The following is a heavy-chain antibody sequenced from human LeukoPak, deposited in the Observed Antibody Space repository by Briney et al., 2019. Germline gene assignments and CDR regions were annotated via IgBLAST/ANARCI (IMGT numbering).Heavy chain of an antibody. D-gene: IGHD3-10*01. CDR3: ARPFRRVREYDAFDI. CDR1: GGSISTYY. CDR2: IYYSGST. V-gene: IGHV4-39*07. J-gene: IGHJ3*02. Sequence: SETLSLTCTVSGGSISTYYWSWIRQPPGKGLEWIGSIYYSGSTYYNPSLKSRVTISVDTSKNQFSLKLSSVTAADTAVYYCARPFRRVREYDAFDIWGQGTMVTVSS.